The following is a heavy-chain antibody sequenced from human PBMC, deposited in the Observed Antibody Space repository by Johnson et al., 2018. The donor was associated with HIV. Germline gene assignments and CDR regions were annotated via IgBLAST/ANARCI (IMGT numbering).Heavy chain of an antibody. CDR3: ASPLEDAAGPIDDFDI. D-gene: IGHD6-19*01. CDR1: GFTFSDYY. J-gene: IGHJ3*02. CDR2: ISSTGSTI. Sequence: QVQLVESGGSVVQPGGSLRLSCAASGFTFSDYYMSWIRQAPGKGLEWVSYISSTGSTIDYVDSVRGRVTVSRDNAKNSLYLQMNSLRAEDTAVYYCASPLEDAAGPIDDFDIWGQGTMGTVSS. V-gene: IGHV3-11*04.